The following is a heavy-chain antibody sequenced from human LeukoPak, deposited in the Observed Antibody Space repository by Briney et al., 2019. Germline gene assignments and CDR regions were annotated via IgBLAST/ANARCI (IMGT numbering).Heavy chain of an antibody. CDR1: GGPISSNY. V-gene: IGHV4-59*07. CDR2: FYYSGST. J-gene: IGHJ4*02. CDR3: GRGYGPNSRGWDS. Sequence: ADTLSLTCTVSGGPISSNYWSWIRQPPGKGLEWIGYFYYSGSTNYKHSLKSRVTLSVDTSQNQFSLKLTSVTAADTAVYYCGRGYGPNSRGWDSWGQGTLVTVSS. D-gene: IGHD6-19*01.